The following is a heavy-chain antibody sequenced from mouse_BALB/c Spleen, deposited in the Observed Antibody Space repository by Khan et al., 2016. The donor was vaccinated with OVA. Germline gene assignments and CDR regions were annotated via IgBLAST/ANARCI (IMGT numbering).Heavy chain of an antibody. Sequence: QIQLVQSGAELAKPGASVKMSCKASGYTFTSYWMHWVKQRPGQGLEWIGYINPSSGYTEYNQNFKDKATLTADKSSSTAYMQLSSLTSEDSAVXYCARDRIDYWGQGTTLTVSS. J-gene: IGHJ2*01. CDR3: ARDRIDY. CDR2: INPSSGYT. CDR1: GYTFTSYW. V-gene: IGHV1-7*01.